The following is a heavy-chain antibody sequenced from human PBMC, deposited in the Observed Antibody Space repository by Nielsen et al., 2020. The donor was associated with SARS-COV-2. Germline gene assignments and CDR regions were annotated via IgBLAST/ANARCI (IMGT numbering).Heavy chain of an antibody. V-gene: IGHV1-24*01. D-gene: IGHD1-7*01. CDR2: FDPEDGET. Sequence: GESLKISCAASGFTFSSYAMSWVRQAPGKGLEWMGGFDPEDGETIYAQKFQGRVTMTEDTSTDTAYMELSSLRSEDTAVYYCATTPAYWATITGTTGNFDYWGQGTLVTVSS. J-gene: IGHJ4*02. CDR1: GFTFSSYA. CDR3: ATTPAYWATITGTTGNFDY.